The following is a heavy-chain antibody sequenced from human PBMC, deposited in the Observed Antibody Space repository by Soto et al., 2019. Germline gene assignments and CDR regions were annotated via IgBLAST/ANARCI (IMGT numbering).Heavy chain of an antibody. J-gene: IGHJ6*02. CDR1: GFTFSSYG. CDR3: AKAVAGPYYYGMDV. D-gene: IGHD6-19*01. V-gene: IGHV3-30*18. CDR2: ISYDGSNK. Sequence: QVQLVESGGGVVQPGRSLRLSCAASGFTFSSYGMHWVRQAPGKGLEWVAVISYDGSNKYYADSVKGRFTISRDNSKNTLYLQMNSLRAEDTAVYYCAKAVAGPYYYGMDVWGQGTTVTVSS.